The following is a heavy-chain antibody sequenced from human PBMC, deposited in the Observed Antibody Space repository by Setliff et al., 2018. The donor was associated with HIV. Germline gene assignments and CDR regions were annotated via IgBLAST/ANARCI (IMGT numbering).Heavy chain of an antibody. V-gene: IGHV4-39*01. D-gene: IGHD6-25*01. CDR2: IDHGGSP. Sequence: SETLSLTCTVSGGSISSSSYYWGWIRQPPGKGLEWIGEIDHGGSPTYNPSFKSRVSISLDTANKQFSLTLNSLTAADSALYFCAGGFPKYNFRLFDSWGQGTLVTVSS. CDR3: AGGFPKYNFRLFDS. CDR1: GGSISSSSYY. J-gene: IGHJ5*01.